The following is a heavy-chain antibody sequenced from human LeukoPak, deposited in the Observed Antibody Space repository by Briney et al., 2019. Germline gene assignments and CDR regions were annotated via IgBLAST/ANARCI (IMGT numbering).Heavy chain of an antibody. CDR2: IYYSGST. D-gene: IGHD2-2*01. V-gene: IGHV4-30-4*08. Sequence: SWVRQAPGKGLEWIGYIYYSGSTYYNPSLKSRVTISVDTSKNQFSLKLSSVTAADTAVYYCARALQYQLPSHFDYWGQGTLVTVSS. CDR3: ARALQYQLPSHFDY. J-gene: IGHJ4*02.